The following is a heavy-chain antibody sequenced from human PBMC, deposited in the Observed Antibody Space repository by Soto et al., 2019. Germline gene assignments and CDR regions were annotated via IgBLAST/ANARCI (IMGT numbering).Heavy chain of an antibody. CDR2: INPGYPAGRST. J-gene: IGHJ6*02. Sequence: ASVKVSCKASGYTLTTFFMHWVRQAPGQGLEWMGVINPGYPAGRSTTYAQKLQGRVTMTTDTSTSTAYMELRSLRSDDTAVYYCARDTPRGGPAYCTNGVCWNYGMDVWGQGTTVTVSS. CDR3: ARDTPRGGPAYCTNGVCWNYGMDV. CDR1: GYTLTTFF. V-gene: IGHV1-46*01. D-gene: IGHD2-8*01.